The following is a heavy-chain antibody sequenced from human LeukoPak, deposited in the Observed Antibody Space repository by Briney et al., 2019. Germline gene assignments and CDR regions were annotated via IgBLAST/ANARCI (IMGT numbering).Heavy chain of an antibody. CDR2: IYSGGST. CDR1: GFTVCSNY. J-gene: IGHJ4*02. Sequence: GGSLSLSCAASGFTVCSNYMSWVRQAPGKGMEWVSVIYSGGSTYYADSVKGRFTISRDNSKNTLYLQMNSLRAEDTAVYYCAREIYGDYFDYWGQGTLVTVSS. V-gene: IGHV3-53*01. CDR3: AREIYGDYFDY. D-gene: IGHD4-17*01.